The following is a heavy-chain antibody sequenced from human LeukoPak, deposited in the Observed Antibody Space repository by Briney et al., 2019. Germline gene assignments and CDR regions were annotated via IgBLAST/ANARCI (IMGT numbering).Heavy chain of an antibody. D-gene: IGHD3-22*01. CDR3: ARLRYYDSSGYYGMAFDY. CDR2: IYPGDSDT. CDR1: GYSFTSYW. Sequence: GESLKISCKGSGYSFTSYWIGWVRQIPGKGLEWMGIIYPGDSDTRYSPSFQGQVTISADKSISTAYLQWSSLKASDTAMYYCARLRYYDSSGYYGMAFDYWGQGTLVAVSS. V-gene: IGHV5-51*01. J-gene: IGHJ4*02.